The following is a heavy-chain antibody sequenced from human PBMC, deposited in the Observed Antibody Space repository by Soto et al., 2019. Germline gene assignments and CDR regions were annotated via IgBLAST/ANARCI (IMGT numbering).Heavy chain of an antibody. V-gene: IGHV3-53*01. D-gene: IGHD4-17*01. J-gene: IGHJ4*02. CDR3: ANYGDYVDY. CDR1: WFTVTNNY. CDR2: IYSGGST. Sequence: PGGSLRLSCASSWFTVTNNYMSWIRQAPGKGLECVSVIYSGGSTYYADSVKGRFAISRDNSKNTLYLQMNSLRAEDTAVYYCANYGDYVDYWGQGTLVTVSS.